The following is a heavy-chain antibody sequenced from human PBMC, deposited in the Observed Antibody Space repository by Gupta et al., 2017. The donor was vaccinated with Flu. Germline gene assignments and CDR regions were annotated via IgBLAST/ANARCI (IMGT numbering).Heavy chain of an antibody. V-gene: IGHV3-7*01. D-gene: IGHD7-27*01. CDR2: IKEDGSET. Sequence: GFTFSNYWLSWVRQAPGKGLEWVANIKEDGSETYYVDSVKGRFTISRGNTKNSLYLQMNGLRAEDTAVYYCARDSNWASDHWGQGTLVIVSS. J-gene: IGHJ4*02. CDR3: ARDSNWASDH. CDR1: GFTFSNYW.